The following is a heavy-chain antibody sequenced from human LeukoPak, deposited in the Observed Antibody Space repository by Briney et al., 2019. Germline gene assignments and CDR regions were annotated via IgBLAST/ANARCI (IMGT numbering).Heavy chain of an antibody. V-gene: IGHV4-59*12. CDR1: GGSISSYY. Sequence: PSETLSLTCTVSGGSISSYYWSWIRQPPGKGLEWIGYIYYSGSTNYNPSLKSRVTISVDTSKNQFSLKLSSVTAADTAVYYCARGFGWWLGRYFDYWGQGTLVTVSS. D-gene: IGHD6-19*01. J-gene: IGHJ4*02. CDR3: ARGFGWWLGRYFDY. CDR2: IYYSGST.